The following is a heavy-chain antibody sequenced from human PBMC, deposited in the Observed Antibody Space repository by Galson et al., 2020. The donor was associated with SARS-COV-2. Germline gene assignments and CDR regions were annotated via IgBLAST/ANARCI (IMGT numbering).Heavy chain of an antibody. CDR3: ARGVRGYSYDPDY. CDR2: ISSSSSYI. V-gene: IGHV3-21*01. Sequence: GGSLRLSCAASGFTFSSYSMNWVRQAPGKGLEWVSSISSSSSYIYYADSVKGRFTISRDNAKNSLYLQMNSLRAEDTAVYYCARGVRGYSYDPDYWGQGTLVTVSS. D-gene: IGHD5-18*01. J-gene: IGHJ4*02. CDR1: GFTFSSYS.